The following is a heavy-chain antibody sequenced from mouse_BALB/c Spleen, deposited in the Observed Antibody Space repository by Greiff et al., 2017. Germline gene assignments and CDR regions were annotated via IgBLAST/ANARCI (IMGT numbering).Heavy chain of an antibody. CDR2: ISYDGSN. Sequence: EVKLVESGPGLVKPSQSLSLTCSVTGYSITSGYYWNWIRQFPGNKLEWMGYISYDGSNNYNPSLKNRISITRDTSKNQFFLKLNSVTTEDTATYYCARGGNYVWFAYWGQGTLVTVSA. J-gene: IGHJ3*01. CDR3: ARGGNYVWFAY. CDR1: GYSITSGYY. V-gene: IGHV3-6*02. D-gene: IGHD2-1*01.